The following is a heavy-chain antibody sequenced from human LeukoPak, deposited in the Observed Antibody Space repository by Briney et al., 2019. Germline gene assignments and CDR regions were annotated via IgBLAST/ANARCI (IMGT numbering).Heavy chain of an antibody. CDR2: IYYSGST. D-gene: IGHD6-19*01. J-gene: IGHJ5*02. CDR3: ASGRGWYGWFDP. Sequence: SETLSLTCTVSGGSISSYYWSWIRQPPGKGLEWIGYIYYSGSTNYNPSLKSRVTISVDTSKNQFSLKLSSVTAADTAVYHCASGRGWYGWFDPWGQGTLVTVSS. V-gene: IGHV4-59*01. CDR1: GGSISSYY.